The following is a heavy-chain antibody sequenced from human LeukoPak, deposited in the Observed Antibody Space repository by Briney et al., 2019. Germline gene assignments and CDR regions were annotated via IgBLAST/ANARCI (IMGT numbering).Heavy chain of an antibody. V-gene: IGHV4-30-4*01. D-gene: IGHD3-3*01. J-gene: IGHJ4*02. Sequence: SQTLSLTCTVSGGSISSGDYYWSWIRQPPGKGLEWIGYIYYSGSTYYNPSLKSRVTISVDTSKNQFSLKLSSVTAADTAVYYCARRITIFGVVRPYFDYWGQGTLVTVSS. CDR2: IYYSGST. CDR3: ARRITIFGVVRPYFDY. CDR1: GGSISSGDYY.